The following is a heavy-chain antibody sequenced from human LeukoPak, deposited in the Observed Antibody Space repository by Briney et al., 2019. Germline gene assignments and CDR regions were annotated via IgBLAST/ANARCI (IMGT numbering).Heavy chain of an antibody. CDR1: GFTFSSYV. CDR3: AKDVTAEAPTSWFDY. D-gene: IGHD2-21*02. Sequence: GGSLRLSCAASGFTFSSYVMTWVRQAPGKGLEWVSGISGSGGSSSHADSVKGRFTISRDNSKNTLYLQMTSLRAEDTAVYYCAKDVTAEAPTSWFDYWGQGTPVTVSS. CDR2: ISGSGGSS. J-gene: IGHJ4*02. V-gene: IGHV3-23*01.